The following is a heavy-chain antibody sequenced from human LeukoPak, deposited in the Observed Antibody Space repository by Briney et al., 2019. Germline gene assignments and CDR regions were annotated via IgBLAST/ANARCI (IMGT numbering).Heavy chain of an antibody. CDR1: GYTFTGYY. D-gene: IGHD3-22*01. J-gene: IGHJ3*02. Sequence: ASVTVSCKASGYTFTGYYIHWVRQTPGQGLGWMGRINPNSGGTNYAQNFQDRVTMTRDTSISTAYMELSRPRSDDTAVYYCARGGITAIVVVTTGTFDIWGQGTVVTVSS. V-gene: IGHV1-2*06. CDR3: ARGGITAIVVVTTGTFDI. CDR2: INPNSGGT.